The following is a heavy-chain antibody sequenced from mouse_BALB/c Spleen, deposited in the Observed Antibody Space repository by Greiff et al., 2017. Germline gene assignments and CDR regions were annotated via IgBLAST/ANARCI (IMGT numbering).Heavy chain of an antibody. Sequence: EVQVVESGGGLVQPGGSLKLSCAASGFTFSSYGMSWVRQTPDKRLELVATINSNGGSTYYPDSVKGRFTISRDNAKNTLYLQMSSLKSEDTAMYYCARDYYGSSYDWYFDVWGAGTTVTVSS. CDR1: GFTFSSYG. V-gene: IGHV5-6-3*01. CDR2: INSNGGST. CDR3: ARDYYGSSYDWYFDV. J-gene: IGHJ1*01. D-gene: IGHD1-1*01.